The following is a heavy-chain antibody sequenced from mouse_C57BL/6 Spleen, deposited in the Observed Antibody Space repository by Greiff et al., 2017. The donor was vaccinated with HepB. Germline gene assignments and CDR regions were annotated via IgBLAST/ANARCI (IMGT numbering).Heavy chain of an antibody. V-gene: IGHV5-6*02. CDR2: ISSGGSYT. CDR1: GFTFSSYG. CDR3: ARHRGEGFDY. J-gene: IGHJ2*01. Sequence: DVMLVESGGDLVKPGGSLKLSCAASGFTFSSYGMSWVRRTPDKRLEWVATISSGGSYTYYPDSVKGRFTISRDNAKNTLYLQMSSLKSEDTAMYYCARHRGEGFDYWGQGTTLTVSS.